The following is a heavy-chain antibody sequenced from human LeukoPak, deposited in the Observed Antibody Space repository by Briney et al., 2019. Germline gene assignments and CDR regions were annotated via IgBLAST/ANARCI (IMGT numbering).Heavy chain of an antibody. Sequence: GRYLRLSCAASGFTFSTYAMHWVRQAQGKGLEWVAVISYNGSNKYYADSVKGRFTISRDNSKNTLYLQMNSLRAEDTAVYYCARTWRPYYYYGMDVWGQGTTVTVSS. CDR3: ARTWRPYYYYGMDV. CDR2: ISYNGSNK. J-gene: IGHJ6*02. CDR1: GFTFSTYA. V-gene: IGHV3-30*04.